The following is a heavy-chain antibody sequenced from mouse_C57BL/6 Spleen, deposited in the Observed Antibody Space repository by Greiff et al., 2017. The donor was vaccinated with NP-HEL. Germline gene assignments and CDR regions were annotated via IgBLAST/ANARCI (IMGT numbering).Heavy chain of an antibody. Sequence: EVQLQESGAELVRPGASVKLSCTASGFNIKDDYMHWVKQRPEQGLEWIGWIDPENGDTEYASKFQGKATITADTSSNTAYLQLSSLTSEDTAVYYCTSYGPYAMDYWGQGTSVTVSS. CDR3: TSYGPYAMDY. J-gene: IGHJ4*01. CDR2: IDPENGDT. V-gene: IGHV14-4*01. D-gene: IGHD2-10*02. CDR1: GFNIKDDY.